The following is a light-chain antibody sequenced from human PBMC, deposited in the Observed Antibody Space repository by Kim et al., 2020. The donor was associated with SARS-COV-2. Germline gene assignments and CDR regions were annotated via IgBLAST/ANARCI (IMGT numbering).Light chain of an antibody. V-gene: IGLV1-40*01. J-gene: IGLJ1*01. CDR3: QSYDRYLSASYV. CDR1: DSNIGAGSF. CDR2: GDT. Sequence: QSVLTQPPSVSGAPGQRVTISCTGSDSNIGAGSFVYWYQQLPGTAPKLLIYGDTNRPSGVPERFSGSKSGTSASLAITGLQAEDEADYYCQSYDRYLSASYVFGTGTKVTVL.